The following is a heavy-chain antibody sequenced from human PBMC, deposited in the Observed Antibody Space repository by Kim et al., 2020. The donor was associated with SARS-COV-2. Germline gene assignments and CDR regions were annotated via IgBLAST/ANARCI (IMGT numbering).Heavy chain of an antibody. Sequence: GGSLRLSCAASGFTFSSYAMSWVRQAPGKGLEWVSAISGSDGSTYYADSVKGRFTISRDNSKNTLYLQMNSLRVEDTAVYYCAKPQQLGPEYFQHWGQGTLVTVSS. CDR1: GFTFSSYA. CDR2: ISGSDGST. CDR3: AKPQQLGPEYFQH. V-gene: IGHV3-23*01. D-gene: IGHD6-13*01. J-gene: IGHJ1*01.